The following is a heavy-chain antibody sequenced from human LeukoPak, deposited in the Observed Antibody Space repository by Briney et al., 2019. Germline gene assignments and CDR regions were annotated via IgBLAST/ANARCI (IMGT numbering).Heavy chain of an antibody. D-gene: IGHD3-10*01. CDR1: GYRFTAYW. CDR3: ARHEAGRSASSFPFDY. V-gene: IGHV5-51*01. CDR2: VFPGDSET. Sequence: GESLKISCKASGYRFTAYWIGWVRQMPGKGLEWMGIVFPGDSETRNNPSFQGQVTISVDKSISTAYLQWSSLKASDTAMYYCARHEAGRSASSFPFDYWGQGTLVTVSS. J-gene: IGHJ4*02.